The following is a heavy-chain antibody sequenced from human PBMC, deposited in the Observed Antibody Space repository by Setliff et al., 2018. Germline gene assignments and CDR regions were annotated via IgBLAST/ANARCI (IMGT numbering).Heavy chain of an antibody. D-gene: IGHD3-3*01. Sequence: SETLSLTCDVSGYSITSGYYWGWIRQPPGRGLEWIGNIYHGGRTYYNPLLKSRVTISLDTSKNQFSLSLSSLTAADTAVYYCARVSGFQYMDVWGKGTTVTVS. CDR1: GYSITSGYY. CDR2: IYHGGRT. V-gene: IGHV4-38-2*01. CDR3: ARVSGFQYMDV. J-gene: IGHJ6*03.